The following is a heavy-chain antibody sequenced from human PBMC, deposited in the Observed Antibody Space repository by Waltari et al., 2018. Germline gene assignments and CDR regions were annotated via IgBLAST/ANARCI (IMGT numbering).Heavy chain of an antibody. V-gene: IGHV2-5*02. CDR2: IYWDDDT. J-gene: IGHJ4*02. CDR3: ARSRGMTYLDF. CDR1: GFSLNRSGLT. D-gene: IGHD3-10*01. Sequence: QITLKESGPTVVKPTETLTLTCNFSGFSLNRSGLTVSWIRQPPGKALEWLAVIYWDDDTRYSPFLRTRLTITKDTSKNSVVLTLANMDPGDTAAYFCARSRGMTYLDFWGQGILVTVSS.